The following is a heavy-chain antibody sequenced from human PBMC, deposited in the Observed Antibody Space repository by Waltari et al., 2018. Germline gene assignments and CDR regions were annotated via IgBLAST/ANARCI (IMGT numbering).Heavy chain of an antibody. J-gene: IGHJ4*02. CDR3: ARTAMGPHPDY. Sequence: QVQLVESGGGVVQPGRSLRLSCAASGFTISSYAMHWARQAPGKGLEWVAVRSYDGSNKYYADSVKGRFTISRDNSKNTLYLQMNSLRAEDTAVYYCARTAMGPHPDYWGQGTLVTVSS. CDR2: RSYDGSNK. V-gene: IGHV3-30*01. CDR1: GFTISSYA. D-gene: IGHD5-18*01.